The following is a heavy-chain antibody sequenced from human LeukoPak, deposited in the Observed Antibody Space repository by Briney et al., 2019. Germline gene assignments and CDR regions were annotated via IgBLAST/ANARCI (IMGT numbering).Heavy chain of an antibody. D-gene: IGHD6-13*01. V-gene: IGHV3-7*01. CDR1: GFTFSTYW. CDR3: ATDGYTTKQQIRPLDY. J-gene: IGHJ4*02. CDR2: IKQDGSEK. Sequence: GGSLRLSCVASGFTFSTYWMSWVRQAPGKGLEWVANIKQDGSEKYYVDSVKGRFTISRDNAKNSLYLQMNSLRAEDTAVYYCATDGYTTKQQIRPLDYWGQGTLVTVSS.